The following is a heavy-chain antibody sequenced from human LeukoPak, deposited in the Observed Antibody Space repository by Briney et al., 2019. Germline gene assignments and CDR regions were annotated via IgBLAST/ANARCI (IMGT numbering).Heavy chain of an antibody. V-gene: IGHV3-23*01. CDR3: AKDPRGVGARGS. J-gene: IGHJ5*02. CDR2: ISGSGDDT. D-gene: IGHD1-26*01. Sequence: GGSLRLSCAASGFTFSSYAMTWVRQAPGKGLEWVSGISGSGDDTYYADSVKGRFTISRDNSENTLYLQMHSLRLEDTAVYYCAKDPRGVGARGSWGQGTLVAVSS. CDR1: GFTFSSYA.